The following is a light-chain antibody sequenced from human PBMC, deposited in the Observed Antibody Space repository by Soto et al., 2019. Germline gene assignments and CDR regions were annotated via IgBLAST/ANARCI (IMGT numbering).Light chain of an antibody. J-gene: IGKJ3*01. CDR3: QQRSNWPPSGT. Sequence: EIVLTQSPATLSLSPGERATLSCRASQSVSSYLAWYQQKPGQAPRLLIYDASNRATGIPARFSGSGSGTDFTLPISSLEPEDFAVYYCQQRSNWPPSGTFGPGTKVDIK. CDR1: QSVSSY. CDR2: DAS. V-gene: IGKV3-11*01.